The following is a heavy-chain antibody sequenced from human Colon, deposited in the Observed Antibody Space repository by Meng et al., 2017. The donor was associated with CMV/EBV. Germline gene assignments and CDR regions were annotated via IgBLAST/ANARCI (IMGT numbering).Heavy chain of an antibody. V-gene: IGHV3-20*04. CDR1: GFTFDDYG. Sequence: GGSLRLSCAASGFTFDDYGMSWVRQAPGKGLEWVSGINWNGGSIGYADSVKGRFTISRDNAKNSLYLQMNSLRAEDTALYYCARELLYYDSSGCFDYWGQGTLVTVSS. J-gene: IGHJ4*02. D-gene: IGHD3-22*01. CDR2: INWNGGSI. CDR3: ARELLYYDSSGCFDY.